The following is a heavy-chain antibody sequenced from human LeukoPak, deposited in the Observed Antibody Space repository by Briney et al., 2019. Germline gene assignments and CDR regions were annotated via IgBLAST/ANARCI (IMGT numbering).Heavy chain of an antibody. CDR3: ARDLWRSGSYYNSWFDP. CDR1: GYTFNNYG. Sequence: ASVKVSCKASGYTFNNYGISWVRQAPGQGLEWMGWISAYNGNTNYAQKLQGRVTMTADTSTSTAYMELRSLRSDDMAVYYCARDLWRSGSYYNSWFDPWGQGTLVTVSS. V-gene: IGHV1-18*03. D-gene: IGHD3-10*01. J-gene: IGHJ5*02. CDR2: ISAYNGNT.